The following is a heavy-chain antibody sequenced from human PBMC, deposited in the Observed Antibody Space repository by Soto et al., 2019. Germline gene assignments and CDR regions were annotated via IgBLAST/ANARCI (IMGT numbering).Heavy chain of an antibody. V-gene: IGHV3-30-3*01. CDR1: GFTFSSYA. Sequence: PGGSLRLSCAASGFTFSSYAMHWVRQAPGKGLEWVAVISYDGSNKYYADSVKGRFTISRDNSKNTLYLQMNSLRAEDTAVYYCARDLTYYDFWSGYHMAPYFYYGMDVWGQGTTVTVS. CDR2: ISYDGSNK. D-gene: IGHD3-3*01. CDR3: ARDLTYYDFWSGYHMAPYFYYGMDV. J-gene: IGHJ6*02.